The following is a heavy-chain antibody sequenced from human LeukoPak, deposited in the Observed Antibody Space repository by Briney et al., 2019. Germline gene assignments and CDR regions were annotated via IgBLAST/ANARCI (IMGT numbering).Heavy chain of an antibody. J-gene: IGHJ4*02. CDR3: AIRYSSSWYVFSNKFDY. Sequence: ASVKVSCKASGYTFTSYDINWVRQATGQGLEWMGWMNPNRGNTGYAQKFQGRVTMTRNTSISTAYMELSSLRSEDTAVYYCAIRYSSSWYVFSNKFDYWGQGTLVTVSS. D-gene: IGHD6-13*01. CDR2: MNPNRGNT. V-gene: IGHV1-8*01. CDR1: GYTFTSYD.